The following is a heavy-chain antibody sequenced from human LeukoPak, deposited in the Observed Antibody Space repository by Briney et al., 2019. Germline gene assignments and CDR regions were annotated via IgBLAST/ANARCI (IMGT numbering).Heavy chain of an antibody. J-gene: IGHJ4*02. CDR3: AKGRPYGDYVSDFDY. CDR2: ISASGATT. Sequence: GGSLRLSCAASGFTFSSYVMIWVRQTLGKGRVWVSYISASGATTYFADSVKGRFTISRDNPKNTLYLQMNSLRAEDTAVYYCAKGRPYGDYVSDFDYWGQGTLVTVSS. V-gene: IGHV3-23*01. CDR1: GFTFSSYV. D-gene: IGHD4-17*01.